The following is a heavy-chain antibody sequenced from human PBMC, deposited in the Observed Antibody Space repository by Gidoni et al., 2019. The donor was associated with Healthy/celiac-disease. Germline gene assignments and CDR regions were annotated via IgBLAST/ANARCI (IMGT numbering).Heavy chain of an antibody. D-gene: IGHD3-22*01. Sequence: QVQLVESGGGVVQPGRSLRLSCAASGFTFSTYGMHWVRQAPGKGLEWVALISSDGNKKYYADSVKGRFTISRDNSKNTLSLQMNGLKAEDTAVYYCAKDGDNSGYYPGLKDYWGQGTLVSVSS. J-gene: IGHJ4*02. CDR2: ISSDGNKK. CDR1: GFTFSTYG. CDR3: AKDGDNSGYYPGLKDY. V-gene: IGHV3-30*18.